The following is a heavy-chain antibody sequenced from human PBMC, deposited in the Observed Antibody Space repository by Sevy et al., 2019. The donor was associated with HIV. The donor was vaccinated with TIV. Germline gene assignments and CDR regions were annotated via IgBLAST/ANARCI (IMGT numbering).Heavy chain of an antibody. V-gene: IGHV3-7*01. D-gene: IGHD6-19*01. J-gene: IGHJ4*02. Sequence: GGSLRLSCAASGFTFINYWMSWVRQAPGKGLEWVASINQDGSETYYVDSVKGRFTMSRDNAKNSLYLQMNRLRAEDTAVYYCARDRNSVKQWLVRGVFDYWGQGTLVTVSS. CDR3: ARDRNSVKQWLVRGVFDY. CDR2: INQDGSET. CDR1: GFTFINYW.